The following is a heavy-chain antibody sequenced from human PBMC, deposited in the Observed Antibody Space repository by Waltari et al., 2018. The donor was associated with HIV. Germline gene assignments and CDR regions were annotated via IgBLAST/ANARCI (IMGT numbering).Heavy chain of an antibody. J-gene: IGHJ5*01. V-gene: IGHV4-34*01. CDR1: GGSFSGHY. CDR2: INDSGST. D-gene: IGHD3-10*01. Sequence: QVQLQQWGAGPVKPSETLTLTCAVYGGSFSGHYWIWIRQTPERGLEWIGEINDSGSTNYNPSLESRVRISVDTSKRQFSLKVTSVTAADTAIYYCARGSFADIVDYYGFYETPQNWFDSWGQGTSVTVSS. CDR3: ARGSFADIVDYYGFYETPQNWFDS.